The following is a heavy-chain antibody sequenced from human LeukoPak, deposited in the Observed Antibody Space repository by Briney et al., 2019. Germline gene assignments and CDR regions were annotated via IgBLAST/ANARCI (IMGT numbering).Heavy chain of an antibody. D-gene: IGHD3-3*01. CDR1: GFTFSDYY. J-gene: IGHJ6*03. CDR2: ISSSGSTI. V-gene: IGHV3-11*01. Sequence: PGGSLRLSCAASGFTFSDYYMSWIRQAPGKGLEWVSYISSSGSTIYYADSVKGRFTISRDNSKNSLYLQMNSLRAEDTALYYCAKDAWSGYHGDYYMDVWGKGTTVTVSS. CDR3: AKDAWSGYHGDYYMDV.